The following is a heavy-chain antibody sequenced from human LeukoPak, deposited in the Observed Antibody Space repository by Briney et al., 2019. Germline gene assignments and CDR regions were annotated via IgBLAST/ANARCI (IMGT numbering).Heavy chain of an antibody. D-gene: IGHD3-10*01. Sequence: SETLSLTCTVSGGSISSHYWSWIRQPPGKGLELIGYIYYSGSTNYNPSLKSRVTISVDTSKNQFSLKLSSVTAADTAVYYCAREAEGSGSYYDYWGQGTLVTVSS. J-gene: IGHJ4*02. V-gene: IGHV4-59*11. CDR3: AREAEGSGSYYDY. CDR2: IYYSGST. CDR1: GGSISSHY.